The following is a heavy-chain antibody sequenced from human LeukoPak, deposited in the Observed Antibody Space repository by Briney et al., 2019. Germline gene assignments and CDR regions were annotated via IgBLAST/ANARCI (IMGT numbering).Heavy chain of an antibody. CDR3: ARDPDYDVLAAFDI. CDR2: IYHSGST. Sequence: SETLSLTCAVSGGSISSSNWWSWVRQPPGKGLEWIGEIYHSGSTNYNPSLKSRVTISVDKSKNQFSLKLSSVTAADTAVYYCARDPDYDVLAAFDIWGQGTVVTVSS. D-gene: IGHD3-9*01. V-gene: IGHV4-4*02. J-gene: IGHJ3*02. CDR1: GGSISSSNW.